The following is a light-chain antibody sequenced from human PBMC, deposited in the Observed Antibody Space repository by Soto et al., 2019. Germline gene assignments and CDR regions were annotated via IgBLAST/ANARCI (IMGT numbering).Light chain of an antibody. CDR1: SSDVGGFDH. Sequence: QSALTQPPSASGSPGQSVTISCTGTSSDVGGFDHVSWYQQHPGKAPKLMLYDVTKRPSWVPNRFSGSKSGNRASLTVSGLLAEDEADYYCSSYAGNNNVIFGGGTQLTVL. CDR3: SSYAGNNNVI. J-gene: IGLJ2*01. V-gene: IGLV2-8*01. CDR2: DVT.